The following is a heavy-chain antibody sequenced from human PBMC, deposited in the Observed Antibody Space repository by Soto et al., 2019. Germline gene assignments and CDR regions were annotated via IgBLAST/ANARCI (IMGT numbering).Heavy chain of an antibody. CDR1: GFTFEDYA. CDR2: VTWNSGTK. CDR3: AKETGELDPTRRTELKLRFLEWLPLFDY. J-gene: IGHJ4*02. D-gene: IGHD3-3*01. V-gene: IGHV3-9*01. Sequence: EVQLVESGGGLVQPGNSLRLSCAASGFTFEDYAMHWVRQAPGKGLEWVSGVTWNSGTKVYADSVRGRFTISRDNAKKSLYLQMNSLRTEDTGFYHCAKETGELDPTRRTELKLRFLEWLPLFDYWGQGTLVTVSS.